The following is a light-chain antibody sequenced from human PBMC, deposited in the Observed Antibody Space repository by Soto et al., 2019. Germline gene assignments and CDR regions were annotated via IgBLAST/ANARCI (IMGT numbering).Light chain of an antibody. CDR3: SSYTSSSTLV. J-gene: IGLJ2*01. CDR2: DVS. CDR1: SSDVGGYNY. Sequence: QSALTQPASVSGSPGQSITISCTGTSSDVGGYNYVSWYQQHPGKAPKLMIYDVSNRPSGVSNRFSGSKSGNTASLTISGLQAEDEGDYYGSSYTSSSTLVFGGGTKLTVL. V-gene: IGLV2-14*01.